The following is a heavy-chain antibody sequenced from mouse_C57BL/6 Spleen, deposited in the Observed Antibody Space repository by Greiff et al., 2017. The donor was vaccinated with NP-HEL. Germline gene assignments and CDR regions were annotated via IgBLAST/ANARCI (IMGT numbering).Heavy chain of an antibody. J-gene: IGHJ2*01. Sequence: QVQLQQPGAELVKPGASVKLSCKASGYTFTSYWMQWVKQRPGQGLEWIGEIDPSDSYTNYNQKFKGKATLTVDTSSSTAYMQLSSLTSEASAVYYCARRGGSYYFDYWGQGTTLTVSS. CDR3: ARRGGSYYFDY. CDR1: GYTFTSYW. V-gene: IGHV1-50*01. CDR2: IDPSDSYT.